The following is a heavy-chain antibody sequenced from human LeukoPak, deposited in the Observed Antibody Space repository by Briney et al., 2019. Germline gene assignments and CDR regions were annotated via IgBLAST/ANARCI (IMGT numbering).Heavy chain of an antibody. CDR1: GYTFTDYG. CDR2: LSAYNADT. V-gene: IGHV1-18*01. J-gene: IGHJ4*02. Sequence: VASVKVSCKSSGYTFTDYGITWVRQAPGQGLGWMGWLSAYNADTTYAQSFQGRVTMTTDTFMNTAYMELRSLRSDDTAVYYCVRDRPYYDILAGYYMASDYFDYWGQGTLVTVSS. CDR3: VRDRPYYDILAGYYMASDYFDY. D-gene: IGHD3-9*01.